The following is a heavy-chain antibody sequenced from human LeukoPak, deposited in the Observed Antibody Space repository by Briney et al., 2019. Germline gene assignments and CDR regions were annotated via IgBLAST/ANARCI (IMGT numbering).Heavy chain of an antibody. CDR3: AKDYCSNTSCKTIDY. V-gene: IGHV3-30*18. CDR2: ISYDGSNK. J-gene: IGHJ4*02. Sequence: PGRSLRLSCAASGFTFSSYGMHWVRQAPGKGLEWVALISYDGSNKYYADSVKGRFTISRDNSKNTLYLQMNSLRAEDTAVYYCAKDYCSNTSCKTIDYWGQGTLVTVSS. D-gene: IGHD2-2*01. CDR1: GFTFSSYG.